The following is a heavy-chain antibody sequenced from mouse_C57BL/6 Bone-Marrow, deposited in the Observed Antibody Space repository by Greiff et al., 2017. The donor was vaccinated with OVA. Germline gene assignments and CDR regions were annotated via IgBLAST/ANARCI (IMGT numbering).Heavy chain of an antibody. CDR3: ARSGYYGSYWYFDV. J-gene: IGHJ1*03. Sequence: QVQLKESGAELVKPGASVKLSCKASGYTFTSYWMHWVKQRPGQGLEWIGMIHPNSGSTNYNEKFKSKATLTVDKSSSTAYMQLSSLTSEDSAVYYCARSGYYGSYWYFDVWGTGTTVTVSS. D-gene: IGHD1-1*01. CDR2: IHPNSGST. CDR1: GYTFTSYW. V-gene: IGHV1-64*01.